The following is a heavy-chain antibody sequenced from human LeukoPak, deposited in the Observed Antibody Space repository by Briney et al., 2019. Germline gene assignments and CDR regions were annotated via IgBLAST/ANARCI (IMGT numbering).Heavy chain of an antibody. CDR1: GYTFTSYG. CDR2: ISAYNGNT. CDR3: ARRLRGAGWLDP. V-gene: IGHV1-18*01. J-gene: IGHJ5*01. Sequence: ASAKVSCKASGYTFTSYGISWVRQAPGQRLEWMGWISAYNGNTNYAQKLQGRVTMTTDTSTSTAYMELRSLRSDDTAVYYCARRLRGAGWLDPWGQGTLVTVSS.